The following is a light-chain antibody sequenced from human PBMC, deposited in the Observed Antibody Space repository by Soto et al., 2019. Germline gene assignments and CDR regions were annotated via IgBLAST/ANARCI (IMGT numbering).Light chain of an antibody. CDR1: QGISSY. J-gene: IGKJ1*01. CDR2: AAS. CDR3: QQYYSYPPT. Sequence: AIRMTQSPSSLSASTGDRVTITCRASQGISSYLAWYQQTPGKAPKLLIYAASTLQSGVPSRFSGSGSGTHFTLTISCLQSEDFATYYCQQYYSYPPTFGQGTKVDIK. V-gene: IGKV1-8*01.